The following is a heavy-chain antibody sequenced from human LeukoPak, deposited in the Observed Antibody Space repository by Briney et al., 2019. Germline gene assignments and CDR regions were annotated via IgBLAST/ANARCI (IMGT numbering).Heavy chain of an antibody. D-gene: IGHD3-22*01. CDR3: ARARDSSGYYYT. CDR2: INHSGST. CDR1: GGSFSGYY. Sequence: SETLSLTCAVYGGSFSGYYWSWIRQPPGKGLEWIGEINHSGSTNYNPSLKSRVIISVDTSKNQFSLKLSSVTAADTAVYYCARARDSSGYYYTWGQGTLVTVSS. J-gene: IGHJ5*02. V-gene: IGHV4-34*01.